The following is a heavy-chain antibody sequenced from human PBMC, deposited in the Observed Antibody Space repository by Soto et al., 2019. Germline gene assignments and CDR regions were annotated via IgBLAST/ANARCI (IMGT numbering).Heavy chain of an antibody. Sequence: GGSLRLSCAASGFTFDDYAMHWVRQAPGKGLEWVSGISWNSGSIGYADSVKGRFTISRDNAKNSLYLQMNSLRAEDTALYYCAKDKRGGGYAYFDYWGQGTLVTVSS. V-gene: IGHV3-9*01. CDR3: AKDKRGGGYAYFDY. D-gene: IGHD5-12*01. CDR2: ISWNSGSI. CDR1: GFTFDDYA. J-gene: IGHJ4*02.